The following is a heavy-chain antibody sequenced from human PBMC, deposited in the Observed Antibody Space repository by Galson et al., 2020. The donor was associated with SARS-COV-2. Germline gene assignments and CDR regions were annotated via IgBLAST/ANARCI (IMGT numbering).Heavy chain of an antibody. Sequence: SETLSLTCAVSGGSISSGGYSWSWIRQPPGKGLEWIGYIYSSGSTYYNPSLESRVTISVDTSRNQFSLKLSSVTAADTAVYFCARGNYYYASGTYSNWFDPWGQGTLDTVSS. D-gene: IGHD3-10*01. CDR1: GGSISSGGYS. V-gene: IGHV4-30-4*07. J-gene: IGHJ5*02. CDR3: ARGNYYYASGTYSNWFDP. CDR2: IYSSGST.